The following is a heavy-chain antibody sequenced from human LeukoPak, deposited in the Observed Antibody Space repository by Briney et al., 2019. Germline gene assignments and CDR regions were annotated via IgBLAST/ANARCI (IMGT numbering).Heavy chain of an antibody. V-gene: IGHV3-20*04. J-gene: IGHJ4*02. CDR3: ARRGPYDYFDY. CDR1: GFTFDDYG. D-gene: IGHD3-16*01. Sequence: GGSLRLSCAASGFTFDDYGMSWVRQAPGKGLEWVSGTNWNGGSTGYADSVKGRFTISRDNAKNSLYLQMNSLRAEDTALYYCARRGPYDYFDYWGQGTLVTVSS. CDR2: TNWNGGST.